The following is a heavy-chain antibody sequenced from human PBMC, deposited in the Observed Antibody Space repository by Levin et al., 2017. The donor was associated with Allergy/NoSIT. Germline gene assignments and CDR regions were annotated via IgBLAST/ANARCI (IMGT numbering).Heavy chain of an antibody. CDR1: GFTFYTYP. CDR3: ARIEAPFYYDSSGSDS. Sequence: SCAASGFTFYTYPMTWVRQAPGKGLEWVSSITSNSDYKYYADSVKGRFTVSRDNAKNSLYLQMNSLTAEDTAVYYCARIEAPFYYDSSGSDSWGQGTLVTVSA. J-gene: IGHJ5*01. CDR2: ITSNSDYK. V-gene: IGHV3-21*01. D-gene: IGHD3-22*01.